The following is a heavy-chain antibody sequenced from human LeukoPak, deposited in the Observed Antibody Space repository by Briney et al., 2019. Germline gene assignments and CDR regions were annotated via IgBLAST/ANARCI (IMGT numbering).Heavy chain of an antibody. Sequence: PGGSLRLSCTASGFTFSSYAMSWVRQAPGKGLEWVANIKRDGSEKYYVDSVKGRFTISRDNAKNSLYLQMNSLRAEDTAVYYCASARDPHFDYWGQGTLVTVSS. V-gene: IGHV3-7*01. J-gene: IGHJ4*02. CDR1: GFTFSSYA. CDR2: IKRDGSEK. CDR3: ASARDPHFDY.